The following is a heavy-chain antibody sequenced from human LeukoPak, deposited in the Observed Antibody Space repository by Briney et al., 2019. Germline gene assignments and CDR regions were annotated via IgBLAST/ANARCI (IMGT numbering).Heavy chain of an antibody. Sequence: PGGSLRLSCAASGFTFSSYSMNWVRQAPGKGLEWVSYISSSSSTIYYADSVKGRFTISRDNAKNSLYLQMNSLRAEDTAVYYCARVVHRAYDIWGQGTMATVSS. J-gene: IGHJ3*02. CDR2: ISSSSSTI. V-gene: IGHV3-48*01. CDR3: ARVVHRAYDI. D-gene: IGHD3-10*02. CDR1: GFTFSSYS.